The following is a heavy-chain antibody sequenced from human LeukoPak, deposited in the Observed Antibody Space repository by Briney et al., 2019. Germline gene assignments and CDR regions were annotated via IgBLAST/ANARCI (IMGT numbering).Heavy chain of an antibody. V-gene: IGHV4-59*08. CDR3: PTTEDIGGASFDY. Sequence: PSETLSLTCTVSGGSISSYYWSWIRQPPGKGLEWIGYIYYSGSTNYNPSLKSRVTISVDTSKNQFSLKLSSVTAADTAVYYCPTTEDIGGASFDYWGQGTLVTVSS. CDR1: GGSISSYY. D-gene: IGHD1-26*01. CDR2: IYYSGST. J-gene: IGHJ4*02.